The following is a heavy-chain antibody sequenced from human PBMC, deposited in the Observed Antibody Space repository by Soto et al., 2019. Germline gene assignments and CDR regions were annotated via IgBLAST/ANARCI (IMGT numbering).Heavy chain of an antibody. CDR3: ARRTVTLRGLDY. CDR1: GGSFSGYY. Sequence: QVQLQQWGAGLLKPSETLSLTCAVYGGSFSGYYWSCIRQPPRKGLEWIGEINHSGSTNYNPSLKSRVTISVDTSKNQFSLKLSSVTAADTAVYYCARRTVTLRGLDYWGQGTLVTVSS. CDR2: INHSGST. V-gene: IGHV4-34*01. D-gene: IGHD4-17*01. J-gene: IGHJ4*02.